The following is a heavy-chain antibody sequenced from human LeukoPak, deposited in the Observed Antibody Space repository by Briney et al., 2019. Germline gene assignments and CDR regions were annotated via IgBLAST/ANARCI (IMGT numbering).Heavy chain of an antibody. J-gene: IGHJ4*02. CDR3: ARSSDDISPENGFDY. CDR1: GGSIRSSSHY. Sequence: PSETLSLTCTVSGGSIRSSSHYWSWIRQPPGKGLEWIGYIYYSGSTNYNPSLKSRVTISVDTSRNQFSLKLSSVTAADTAVYYCARSSDDISPENGFDYWGQGTLVTVSS. D-gene: IGHD3-9*01. V-gene: IGHV4-61*01. CDR2: IYYSGST.